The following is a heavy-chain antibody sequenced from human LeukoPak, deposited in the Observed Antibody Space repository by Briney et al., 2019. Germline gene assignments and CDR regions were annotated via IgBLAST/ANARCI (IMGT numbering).Heavy chain of an antibody. CDR1: GFTFSSYW. V-gene: IGHV3-7*01. CDR3: ARGHPHGWELYLDY. D-gene: IGHD1-26*01. CDR2: IDQDGSEK. Sequence: QTGGSLRLSCAASGFTFSSYWMSWVRQVPGKGLEWVANIDQDGSEKYYVDSVKGRFTISRDNAKNTLYLQMNSLRVEDTAVYYCARGHPHGWELYLDYWGQGTLVTVSS. J-gene: IGHJ4*02.